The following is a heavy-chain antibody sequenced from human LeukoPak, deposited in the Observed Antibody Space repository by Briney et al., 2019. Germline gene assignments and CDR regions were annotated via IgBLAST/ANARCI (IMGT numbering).Heavy chain of an antibody. CDR3: AIASYCGGDCYLGGWFDP. J-gene: IGHJ5*02. CDR1: GGSISTVNYF. Sequence: SETLSLTCTVSGGSISTVNYFWGWIRQPPGKGLEWIGSIHYSGTTYYNPSLKSRVTISVDTSKNQFSLKLSSVTAADTAVYYCAIASYCGGDCYLGGWFDPWGQGTLVTVSS. CDR2: IHYSGTT. V-gene: IGHV4-39*01. D-gene: IGHD2-21*02.